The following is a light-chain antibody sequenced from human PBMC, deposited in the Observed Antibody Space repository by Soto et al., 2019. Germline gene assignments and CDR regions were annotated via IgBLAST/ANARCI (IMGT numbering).Light chain of an antibody. J-gene: IGKJ5*01. CDR1: QRISYY. CDR2: AAS. Sequence: DIPTTQSPSSLSASVEDRVTIPCRASQRISYYLNWFQQKPGRAPKLLIYAASSLEAGVPSRYSGSGSGTDFTLTISRLQPEDFATYYCQQSYSTPFTFGQGTRLEV. V-gene: IGKV1-39*01. CDR3: QQSYSTPFT.